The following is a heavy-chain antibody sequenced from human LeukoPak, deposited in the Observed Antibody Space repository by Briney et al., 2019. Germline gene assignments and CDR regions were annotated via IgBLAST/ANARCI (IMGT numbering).Heavy chain of an antibody. V-gene: IGHV4-59*01. Sequence: KPSETLTLTCTVSGVSISSYYLSWIRQPPGKGLELIGYIHYSGSTNYNPFLKSRVTISVATPKTPSSLKLSSETAADTAVYYCARLHHLDAGATYYPDYSGEATLVTV. CDR3: ARLHHLDAGATYYPDY. CDR1: GVSISSYY. CDR2: IHYSGST. D-gene: IGHD1-26*01. J-gene: IGHJ4*02.